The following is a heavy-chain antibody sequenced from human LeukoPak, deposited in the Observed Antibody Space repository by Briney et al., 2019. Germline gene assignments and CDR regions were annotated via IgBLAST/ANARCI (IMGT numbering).Heavy chain of an antibody. CDR2: IWSDTTNK. D-gene: IGHD4-17*01. CDR3: ARDRLTTVTTFHFDY. V-gene: IGHV3-33*01. CDR1: GFTFSSYA. Sequence: PGRSLRLSCAAPGFTFSSYAMHWVRQAPGKGLEWGAVIWSDTTNKYYADCVKDRFTIPRDNSKNTLYLQMSSLRAEDTAMYYCARDRLTTVTTFHFDYWGQGTLVTVSS. J-gene: IGHJ4*02.